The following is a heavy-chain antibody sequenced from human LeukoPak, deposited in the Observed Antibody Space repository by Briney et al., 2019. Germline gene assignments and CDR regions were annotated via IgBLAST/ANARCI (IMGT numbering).Heavy chain of an antibody. CDR2: IYYSGST. CDR3: ARQVPFWSGYYVDY. CDR1: GGSISSYY. V-gene: IGHV4-59*08. J-gene: IGHJ4*02. Sequence: SETLSLTCTVSGGSISSYYWSWIRQPPGKGLEWIGYIYYSGSTNYNPSLKSRVTISVDTSKNQFSLKLSSVTAADTAVYYCARQVPFWSGYYVDYWGQGTLVTVSS. D-gene: IGHD3-3*01.